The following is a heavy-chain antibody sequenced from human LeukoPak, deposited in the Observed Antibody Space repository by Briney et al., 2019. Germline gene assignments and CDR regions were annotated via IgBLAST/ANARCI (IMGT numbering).Heavy chain of an antibody. Sequence: AGGSLRLSCAASGFTFSSYAMHWVRQAPGKGLEWVAVISYDGSNKYYADSVKGRFTISRDNSKNTLYLQMNSLRAEDTAVYYCARDYSGSYGGTAYYYMDVWGKGTTVTVSS. CDR3: ARDYSGSYGGTAYYYMDV. D-gene: IGHD1-26*01. J-gene: IGHJ6*03. CDR1: GFTFSSYA. V-gene: IGHV3-30-3*01. CDR2: ISYDGSNK.